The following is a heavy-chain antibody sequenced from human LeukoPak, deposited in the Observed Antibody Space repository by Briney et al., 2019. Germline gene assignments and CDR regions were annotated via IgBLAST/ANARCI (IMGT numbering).Heavy chain of an antibody. V-gene: IGHV3-48*01. CDR1: GFTFGDYS. CDR2: ISSSSSAI. J-gene: IGHJ4*02. D-gene: IGHD1-26*01. Sequence: GGSLRLSCVASGFTFGDYSMNWVRQAPGKGLEWVSHISSSSSAISYADSAKGRFTISRDNAKNSLFLQMDSLRADDTAVYYCASRVGALDYWGQGTLVTVSS. CDR3: ASRVGALDY.